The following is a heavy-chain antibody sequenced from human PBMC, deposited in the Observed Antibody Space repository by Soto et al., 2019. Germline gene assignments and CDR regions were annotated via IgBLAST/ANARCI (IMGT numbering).Heavy chain of an antibody. CDR3: ARDRALVLTGYHALYYYSGIDV. CDR2: IWYDGSNK. CDR1: GFTFSSYG. J-gene: IGHJ6*02. D-gene: IGHD3-9*01. V-gene: IGHV3-33*01. Sequence: QVQLVESGGGVVQPGRSLRLSCAASGFTFSSYGMHWVRQAPGKGLEWVAVIWYDGSNKYYADSVKGRFTISRDNSKNTLYLQMNTLRAEDTAVYYCARDRALVLTGYHALYYYSGIDVWGQGTTVTVSS.